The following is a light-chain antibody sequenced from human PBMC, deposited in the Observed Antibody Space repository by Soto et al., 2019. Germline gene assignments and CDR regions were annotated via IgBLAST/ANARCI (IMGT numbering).Light chain of an antibody. Sequence: DIVMTQSPDSLAVSLGERATINCKSSQSVLYSSHNKNYLAWYQQKPGQPPKLLIYWASTRESGVPDRFSGSGSGTDFTLTISSLQAEDVAVYYCQQYYSTPGTFGRGTKVDIK. CDR2: WAS. CDR3: QQYYSTPGT. V-gene: IGKV4-1*01. CDR1: QSVLYSSHNKNY. J-gene: IGKJ1*01.